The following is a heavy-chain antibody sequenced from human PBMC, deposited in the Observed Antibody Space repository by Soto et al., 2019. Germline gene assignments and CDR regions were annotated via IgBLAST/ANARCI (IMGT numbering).Heavy chain of an antibody. Sequence: SLKISCAASGFTFSTYGMHWVRQAPGKGLEWVSSISWNSVSIGYADSVKGRFTISRDNAKNSLYLQMNSLRAEDTALYYCAKDMENGYNPYYYYGMDVWGQGTTVTVSS. CDR2: ISWNSVSI. V-gene: IGHV3-9*01. CDR3: AKDMENGYNPYYYYGMDV. J-gene: IGHJ6*02. CDR1: GFTFSTYG. D-gene: IGHD3-10*01.